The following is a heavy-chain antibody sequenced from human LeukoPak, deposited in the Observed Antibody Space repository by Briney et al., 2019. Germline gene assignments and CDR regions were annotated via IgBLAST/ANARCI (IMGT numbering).Heavy chain of an antibody. CDR3: ARDPSKVGVLDY. CDR2: ISYDGSNK. J-gene: IGHJ4*02. V-gene: IGHV3-30*03. Sequence: GGSLRLSCAASGFTFSSYGMHWVRQAPGKGLEWVAVISYDGSNKYYADSVKGRFIISRDNAKNSVYLQMNSLRAEDTAVYYCARDPSKVGVLDYWGQGTLVTVSS. D-gene: IGHD1-26*01. CDR1: GFTFSSYG.